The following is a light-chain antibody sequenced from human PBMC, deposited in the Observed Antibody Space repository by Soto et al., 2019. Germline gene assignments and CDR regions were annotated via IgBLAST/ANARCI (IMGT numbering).Light chain of an antibody. CDR2: NTY. V-gene: IGLV7-46*01. J-gene: IGLJ2*01. CDR3: LLFYSGVRI. Sequence: QAVVTQEPSLTVSPGGTVTLTCGSSTGAVTSGQYPYWFQQKPGQAPRTLIYNTYNKHSWTPARFSGSLLGCTAALTLSGAQPEDEAEYYCLLFYSGVRIFGGGTQLTVL. CDR1: TGAVTSGQY.